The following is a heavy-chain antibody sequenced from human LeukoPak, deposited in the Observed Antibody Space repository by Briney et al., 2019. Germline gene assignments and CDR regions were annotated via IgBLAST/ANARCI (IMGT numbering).Heavy chain of an antibody. V-gene: IGHV3-74*01. Sequence: GGSLRLSCTASGFTFGDYAMSWFRQAPGKGLVWVSHINSDGSWTSYADSVKGRFTISKDNAKNTVYLQMNNLRAEDTAVYYCVSFYETYWGRGTLVTVSS. CDR2: INSDGSWT. CDR3: VSFYETY. D-gene: IGHD2-2*01. J-gene: IGHJ4*02. CDR1: GFTFGDYA.